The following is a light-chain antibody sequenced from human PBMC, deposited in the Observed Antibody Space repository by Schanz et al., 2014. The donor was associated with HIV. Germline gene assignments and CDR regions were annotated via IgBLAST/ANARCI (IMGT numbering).Light chain of an antibody. J-gene: IGKJ2*01. CDR2: GAS. V-gene: IGKV3-20*01. CDR3: QQYGSSLYT. CDR1: QSISTH. Sequence: EIVLTQSPGTLSLSPGEVGTLSCRASQSISTHLAWYQQKPGQAPTLLIYGASKRATGIPDRFIGGGSGTDFTLTISRLEPEDFAVYYCQQYGSSLYTFGQGTKLEIK.